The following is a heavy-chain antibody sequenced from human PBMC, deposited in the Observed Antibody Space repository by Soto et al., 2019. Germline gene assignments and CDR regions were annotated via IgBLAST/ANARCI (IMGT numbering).Heavy chain of an antibody. J-gene: IGHJ5*02. CDR1: GGSVSDTSYY. D-gene: IGHD2-2*02. CDR3: TRQYLGCFDP. CDR2: IYFNGNT. Sequence: QVQLQESGPGLVKPSETLSLTCNLSGGSVSDTSYYWGWIRQSPVKGLEWIANIYFNGNTYYNPSLKSRVPISLDPSKNQFSLKLTSVPAADTAVYYCTRQYLGCFDPWGQGTLVTVSS. V-gene: IGHV4-39*01.